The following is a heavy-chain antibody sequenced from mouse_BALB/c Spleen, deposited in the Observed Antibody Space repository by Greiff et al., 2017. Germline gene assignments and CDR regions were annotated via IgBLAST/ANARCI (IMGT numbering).Heavy chain of an antibody. J-gene: IGHJ3*01. CDR2: ISYSGST. V-gene: IGHV3-2*02. D-gene: IGHD1-2*01. CDR3: AREDYYGYRFAY. CDR1: GYSITSDYA. Sequence: VQLKESGPGLVKPSQSLSLTCTVTGYSITSDYAWNWIRQFPGNKLEWMGYISYSGSTSYNPSLKSRISITRDTSKNQFFLQLNSVTTEDTATYYCAREDYYGYRFAYWGQGTLVTVSA.